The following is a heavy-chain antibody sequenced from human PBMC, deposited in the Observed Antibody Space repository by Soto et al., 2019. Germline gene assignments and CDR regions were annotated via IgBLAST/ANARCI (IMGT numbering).Heavy chain of an antibody. CDR1: GFTFSGYN. J-gene: IGHJ6*02. V-gene: IGHV3-48*01. Sequence: GGSLRLSCATSGFTFSGYNMNWVRQAPGKGLEWISYINTGSTTLYYSDSVKGRFSISRDNAKNSLYLQMDSLRAEDTAVYYCAKFLSSGWLSQVGYYYCIDVWGQGTTVTVSS. D-gene: IGHD6-19*01. CDR3: AKFLSSGWLSQVGYYYCIDV. CDR2: INTGSTTL.